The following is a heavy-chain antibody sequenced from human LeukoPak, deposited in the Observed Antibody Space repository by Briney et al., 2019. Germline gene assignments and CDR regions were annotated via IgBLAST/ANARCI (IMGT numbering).Heavy chain of an antibody. CDR2: IIPIFGTA. V-gene: IGHV1-69*06. CDR3: ASSPRVESSGCYAGYYYYGMDV. J-gene: IGHJ6*04. Sequence: GASVKVSCKASGGTFSSYAISWVRQAPGQGLEWMGGIIPIFGTANYAQKFQGRVTITADKSTSTAYMELSSLRSEDTAVYYCASSPRVESSGCYAGYYYYGMDVWGKGTTVNGSS. CDR1: GGTFSSYA. D-gene: IGHD6-19*01.